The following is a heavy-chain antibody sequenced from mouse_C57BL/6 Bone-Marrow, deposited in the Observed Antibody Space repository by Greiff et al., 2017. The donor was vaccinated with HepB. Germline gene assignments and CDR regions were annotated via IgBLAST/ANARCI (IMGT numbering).Heavy chain of an antibody. CDR3: AYYYGSSYWFAY. V-gene: IGHV1-55*01. J-gene: IGHJ3*01. D-gene: IGHD1-1*01. CDR1: GYTFTSYW. CDR2: IYPGSGST. Sequence: QVQLQQPGAELVKPGASVKMSCKASGYTFTSYWITWVKQRPGQGLEWIGDIYPGSGSTNYNEKFKSKATLTVDTSSSTAYMQLSSLTSEDSAVYYCAYYYGSSYWFAYWGQGTLVTVSA.